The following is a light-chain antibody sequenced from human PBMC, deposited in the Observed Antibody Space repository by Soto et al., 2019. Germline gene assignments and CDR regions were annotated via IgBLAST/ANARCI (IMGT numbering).Light chain of an antibody. CDR2: GAS. CDR1: QSIGKH. CDR3: QQSFSTPRT. J-gene: IGKJ1*01. Sequence: DIQMTQSPSSLSATVGDRVTITCRASQSIGKHLNWYQQKPGKAPKLLIYGASSLQSGVPSRFSGSGSGTDFTLTISSLQPEDFGTYYCQQSFSTPRTFGQGTKVDIK. V-gene: IGKV1-39*01.